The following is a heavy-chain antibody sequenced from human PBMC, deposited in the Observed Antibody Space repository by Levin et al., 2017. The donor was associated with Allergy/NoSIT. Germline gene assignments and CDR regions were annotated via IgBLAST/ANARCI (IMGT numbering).Heavy chain of an antibody. CDR3: AKAPTYCSRPTCYLH. CDR1: GFTFSTYA. CDR2: ITDSGSGT. D-gene: IGHD2-2*01. V-gene: IGHV3-23*01. Sequence: GGSLRLSCAASGFTFSTYAMAWVRQAPGKGLEWVSTITDSGSGTYYADSVKGRFTLSRDNSKNTLYLRMNSLRTEDTAVYYCAKAPTYCSRPTCYLHWGQGTLVTVSS. J-gene: IGHJ4*02.